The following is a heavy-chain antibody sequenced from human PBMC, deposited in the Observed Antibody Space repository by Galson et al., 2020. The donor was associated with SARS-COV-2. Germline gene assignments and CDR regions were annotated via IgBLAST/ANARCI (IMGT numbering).Heavy chain of an antibody. CDR2: ISYDGNHK. D-gene: IGHD3-10*01. CDR1: GFTFSSYP. J-gene: IGHJ4*02. Sequence: QAGGTLRLSCAASGFTFSSYPMHWVRQAPGKGLEWVAVISYDGNHKYYADSVKGRFTISRDNSKNTLSLQMGGLRADDTAVYYCARDPWGEYDAETYSITYFGNWGQGALVAVSS. CDR3: ARDPWGEYDAETYSITYFGN. V-gene: IGHV3-30-3*01.